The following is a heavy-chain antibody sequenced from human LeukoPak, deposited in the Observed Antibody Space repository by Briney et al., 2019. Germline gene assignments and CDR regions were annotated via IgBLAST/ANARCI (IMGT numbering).Heavy chain of an antibody. J-gene: IGHJ5*02. V-gene: IGHV4-59*08. D-gene: IGHD2-21*01. CDR1: GGSINNNY. Sequence: SETLSLTCTVSGGSINNNYWGWFRQPPGKGLEWLGYIYSSGSTTYNPSLESRLAISIDTSKNRFSLKLSSVTAADTAVYFCAKRAVTTAGDLWFDPWGQGTLVTVSS. CDR2: IYSSGST. CDR3: AKRAVTTAGDLWFDP.